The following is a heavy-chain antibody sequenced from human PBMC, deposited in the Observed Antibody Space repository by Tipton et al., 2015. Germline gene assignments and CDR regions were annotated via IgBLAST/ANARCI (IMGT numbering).Heavy chain of an antibody. Sequence: TLSLTCTVSGGSVSSGSYYWSWIRQPPGKGLEWIGYISYSASTNYNPSLKSRVIMSIDTSKDQFSLKLTSVTAADTAVYYCARGADYYDSSDYYYVVPFDYWGQGTLVTVSS. CDR1: GGSVSSGSYY. V-gene: IGHV4-61*01. J-gene: IGHJ4*02. D-gene: IGHD3-22*01. CDR3: ARGADYYDSSDYYYVVPFDY. CDR2: ISYSAST.